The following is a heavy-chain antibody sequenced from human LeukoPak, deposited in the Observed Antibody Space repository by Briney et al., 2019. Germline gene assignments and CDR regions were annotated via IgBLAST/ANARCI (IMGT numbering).Heavy chain of an antibody. CDR2: IYSGGST. CDR1: GFIVSSNY. J-gene: IGHJ4*02. D-gene: IGHD5-12*01. CDR3: AKDIRRKYSGYDYWDY. V-gene: IGHV3-53*01. Sequence: GGSLRLSCAASGFIVSSNYMSWVRQAPGKGLEWVSVIYSGGSTYYADSVKGRFTISRDNSKNTLYLQMNSLRAEDTAVYHCAKDIRRKYSGYDYWDYWGQGTLVTVSS.